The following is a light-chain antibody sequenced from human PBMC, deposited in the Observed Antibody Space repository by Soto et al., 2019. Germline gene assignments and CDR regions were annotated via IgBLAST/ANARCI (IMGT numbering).Light chain of an antibody. V-gene: IGKV3-15*01. CDR3: QQYHKWPPLT. J-gene: IGKJ4*01. CDR2: GGS. CDR1: QSVGRT. Sequence: EIVMTQSPGTLSVSPGERATLSCRASQSVGRTLAWYQQKPGQAPRLLIYGGSTRATGTPARFSGSGSETEFTLTINSLQPEDLAVDSCQQYHKWPPLTFGGGTKVEIK.